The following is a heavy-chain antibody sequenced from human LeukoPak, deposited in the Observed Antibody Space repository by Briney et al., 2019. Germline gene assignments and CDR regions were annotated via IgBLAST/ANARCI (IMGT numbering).Heavy chain of an antibody. D-gene: IGHD1-26*01. CDR2: IYPCDSDT. Sequence: GESLKISCKGSGYSFTSYWIGWVRQMPGKGLEWMGIIYPCDSDTRYSPSFQCQVTISADKSISTAYLQWSSLKASDTAMYYCARQRGIVGATYVTLPFDYWGQGTLVTVSS. CDR1: GYSFTSYW. V-gene: IGHV5-51*01. J-gene: IGHJ4*02. CDR3: ARQRGIVGATYVTLPFDY.